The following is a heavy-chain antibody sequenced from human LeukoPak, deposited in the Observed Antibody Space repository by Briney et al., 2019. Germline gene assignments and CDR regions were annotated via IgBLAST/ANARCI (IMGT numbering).Heavy chain of an antibody. J-gene: IGHJ4*02. Sequence: PSETLSLTCTVSGDSTSNINYYWGWIRQPPGKGLEWIGSIYYSGSTYYNPSLKSRVTISVDTSKNQFSLKLSSVTAADTAVYYCARRQQLVDYWGQGTLVTVSS. CDR1: GDSTSNINYY. D-gene: IGHD6-13*01. CDR3: ARRQQLVDY. V-gene: IGHV4-39*07. CDR2: IYYSGST.